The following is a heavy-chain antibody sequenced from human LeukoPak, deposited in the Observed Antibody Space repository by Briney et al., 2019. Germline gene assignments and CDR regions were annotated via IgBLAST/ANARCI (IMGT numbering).Heavy chain of an antibody. D-gene: IGHD4-17*01. CDR2: INPNSGGT. V-gene: IGHV1-2*04. Sequence: GASVKLSCKASGYTFTGYYMHWVRQAPGQGLEWMGWINPNSGGTNYAQKFPGWVTMTRDTSISTAYMELSRLRSDDTAVYYCARGLKATVTTTFDYWGQGTLVTVSS. CDR3: ARGLKATVTTTFDY. J-gene: IGHJ4*02. CDR1: GYTFTGYY.